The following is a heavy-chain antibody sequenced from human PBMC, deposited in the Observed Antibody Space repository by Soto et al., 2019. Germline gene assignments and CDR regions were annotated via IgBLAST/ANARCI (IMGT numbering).Heavy chain of an antibody. CDR1: GGSVSSGSYY. V-gene: IGHV4-61*01. D-gene: IGHD3-22*01. J-gene: IGHJ5*02. Sequence: SETLSLTCIVSGGSVSSGSYYWSWIRQPPGKGLEWVGNIHYSGSTNYNPSLKSRVTISVDTSKNQFSLKLSSVAAADTAVYYCARDEYYYDSSGFSVKWFDPWGQGALVTVSS. CDR3: ARDEYYYDSSGFSVKWFDP. CDR2: IHYSGST.